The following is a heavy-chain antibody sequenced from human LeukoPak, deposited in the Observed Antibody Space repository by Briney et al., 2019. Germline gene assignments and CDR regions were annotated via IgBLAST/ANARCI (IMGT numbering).Heavy chain of an antibody. CDR2: IKQDGNEK. Sequence: GGSLRLSCAASGFTFDSYWMSWVRQAPGKGLEWVANIKQDGNEKYYVDSVKGRFTIYRDNAENSLYLQTNSLRAEDTAVYYGTRDPLTQNDYWGQGTLVTVSS. CDR1: GFTFDSYW. D-gene: IGHD1-14*01. J-gene: IGHJ4*02. CDR3: TRDPLTQNDY. V-gene: IGHV3-7*01.